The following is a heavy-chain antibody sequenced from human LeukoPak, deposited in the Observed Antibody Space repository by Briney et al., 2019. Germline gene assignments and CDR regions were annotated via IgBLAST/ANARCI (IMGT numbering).Heavy chain of an antibody. D-gene: IGHD4-17*01. CDR1: GFTLSSFG. CDR2: IWYVGSNN. V-gene: IGHV3-33*01. Sequence: SLRLSSAPAGFTLSSFGTQWVRHAPGKGLEWVAAIWYVGSNNYYADSGKGRFTISRDNSKNTLYLQMNSLRAEDTAVYYCARDMTTVTTLNYYYYGMDVWGQGTTVTVSS. CDR3: ARDMTTVTTLNYYYYGMDV. J-gene: IGHJ6*02.